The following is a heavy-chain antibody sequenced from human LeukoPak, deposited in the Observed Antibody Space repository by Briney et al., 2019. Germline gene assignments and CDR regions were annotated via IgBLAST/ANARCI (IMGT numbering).Heavy chain of an antibody. CDR3: AKGSGYS. CDR2: ISYDGSNK. Sequence: PGRSLRLSCAASGFTLSSYGMHWVRQAPGKGLEWVAVISYDGSNKYYADSVKGRFTISRDNSKNTLYLQMNSLRAEDTAVYYCAKGSGYSWGQGTLVTVSS. J-gene: IGHJ5*02. CDR1: GFTLSSYG. V-gene: IGHV3-30*18. D-gene: IGHD3-22*01.